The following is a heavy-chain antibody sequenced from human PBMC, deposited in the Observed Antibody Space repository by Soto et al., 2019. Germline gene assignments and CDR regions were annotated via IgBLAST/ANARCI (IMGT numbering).Heavy chain of an antibody. D-gene: IGHD6-13*01. J-gene: IGHJ3*02. V-gene: IGHV3-7*01. CDR2: IRQDGREE. Sequence: EVQLVESGGGLVHPGGSLGLSCAASGFTFSSHWMSWVRQAPGKGLEWVANIRQDGREEQYMDSVKGRFTLSRDNAKNSLYLQMNGLRVEDMAVYYCAKSEGYSFDIRGQGTMVTVSS. CDR3: AKSEGYSFDI. CDR1: GFTFSSHW.